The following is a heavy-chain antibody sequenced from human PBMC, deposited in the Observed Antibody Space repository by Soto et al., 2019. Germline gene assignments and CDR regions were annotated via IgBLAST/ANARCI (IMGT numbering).Heavy chain of an antibody. CDR1: GGSISSSSYY. Sequence: SETLSLTCTVSGGSISSSSYYWGWIRQPPGKGLEWIGSIYYSGSTYYNPSLKSRVTISVDTSKNQFSLKLSSVTAADTAVYYCARPHSSSWYDYYYYGMDVWGQGTTVT. V-gene: IGHV4-39*01. CDR2: IYYSGST. J-gene: IGHJ6*02. CDR3: ARPHSSSWYDYYYYGMDV. D-gene: IGHD6-13*01.